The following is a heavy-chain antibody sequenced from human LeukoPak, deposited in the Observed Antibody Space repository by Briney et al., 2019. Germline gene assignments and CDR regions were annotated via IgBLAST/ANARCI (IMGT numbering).Heavy chain of an antibody. V-gene: IGHV3-23*01. D-gene: IGHD5-18*01. CDR2: ISGSGGST. CDR1: GFTVSSNY. Sequence: GGSLRLSCAASGFTVSSNYMSWVRQAPGKGLEWVSAISGSGGSTYYADSVKGRFTISRDNSKNTLYLQMNSLRAEDTAVYYCAKRWIPIYFDYWGQGTLVTVSS. J-gene: IGHJ4*02. CDR3: AKRWIPIYFDY.